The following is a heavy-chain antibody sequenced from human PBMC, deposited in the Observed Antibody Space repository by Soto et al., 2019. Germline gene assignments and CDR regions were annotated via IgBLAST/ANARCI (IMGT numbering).Heavy chain of an antibody. CDR1: GFSLTTSGVG. J-gene: IGHJ4*02. CDR3: AHRGYMYGNWDQGYFDY. Sequence: QITLKESGPTRVRPTQTLALTCTFSGFSLTTSGVGVGWIRKTPGKALEWLAVIYWDDDKRYSPSLKSRLTITKYTSKNQVVLTMADMDPVDTATYFCAHRGYMYGNWDQGYFDYWGQGTLVTVSS. D-gene: IGHD5-18*01. CDR2: IYWDDDK. V-gene: IGHV2-5*02.